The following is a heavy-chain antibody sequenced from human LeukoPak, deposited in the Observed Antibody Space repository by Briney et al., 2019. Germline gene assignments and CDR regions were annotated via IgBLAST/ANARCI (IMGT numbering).Heavy chain of an antibody. V-gene: IGHV1-18*01. CDR2: ISAYNGNT. Sequence: ASVKVSCKASGYTFTSYGISWVRQAPGQGLEWMGWISAYNGNTNYAQKLQGRVTMTTDTSTSTAYMELRSLRSDDTAVYYCARDLGDYGDYVHWFDPWGQGTLVTVSS. CDR1: GYTFTSYG. CDR3: ARDLGDYGDYVHWFDP. J-gene: IGHJ5*02. D-gene: IGHD4-17*01.